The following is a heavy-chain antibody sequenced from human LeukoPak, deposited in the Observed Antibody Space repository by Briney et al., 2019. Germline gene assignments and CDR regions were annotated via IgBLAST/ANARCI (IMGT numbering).Heavy chain of an antibody. CDR2: INSGSTTI. CDR3: AREPYGSGSYNFDY. D-gene: IGHD3-10*01. Sequence: GESLRLSCAASGFTFSTYSMNWVRQAPGKGLEWVSYINSGSTTIHYADSVKGRFTISRDNAKNALYLQMNSLRAEDTAVYFCAREPYGSGSYNFDYWGQGTLVTVSS. J-gene: IGHJ4*02. V-gene: IGHV3-48*04. CDR1: GFTFSTYS.